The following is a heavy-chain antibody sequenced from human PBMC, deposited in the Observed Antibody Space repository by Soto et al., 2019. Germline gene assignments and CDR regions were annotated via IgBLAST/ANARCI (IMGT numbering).Heavy chain of an antibody. D-gene: IGHD2-8*01. CDR3: ARMMYPTPSPLYFDY. V-gene: IGHV4-31*03. CDR1: GGSISSGGYY. Sequence: QVQLQESGPGLVKPSQTLSLTYTVSGGSISSGGYYWSWIRQHPGKGLEWIGYIYYSGSTYYNPSLKSRVTISVDTSKNQFSLKLSSVTAADTAVYYCARMMYPTPSPLYFDYWGQGTLVTVSS. CDR2: IYYSGST. J-gene: IGHJ4*02.